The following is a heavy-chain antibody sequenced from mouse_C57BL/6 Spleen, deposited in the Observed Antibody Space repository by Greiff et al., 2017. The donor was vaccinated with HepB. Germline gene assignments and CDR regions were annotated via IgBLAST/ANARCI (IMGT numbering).Heavy chain of an antibody. CDR1: GYTFTDYY. D-gene: IGHD1-1*01. Sequence: VQLKQSGPELVKPGASVKISCKASGYTFTDYYMNWVKQSHGKSLEWIGDINPNNGGTSYNQKFKGKATLTVDKSSSTAYMELRSLTSEDSAVYYCATTVVATGGYFDVWGTGTTVTVSS. J-gene: IGHJ1*03. CDR3: ATTVVATGGYFDV. CDR2: INPNNGGT. V-gene: IGHV1-26*01.